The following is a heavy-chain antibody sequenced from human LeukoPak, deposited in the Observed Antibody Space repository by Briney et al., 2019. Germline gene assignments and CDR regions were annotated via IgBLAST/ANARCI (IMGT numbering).Heavy chain of an antibody. CDR1: GFTFSSYS. V-gene: IGHV3-48*04. CDR3: ARDTRGWFGELLYEYYFDY. D-gene: IGHD3-10*01. J-gene: IGHJ4*02. CDR2: ISSSSSTI. Sequence: PEGSLKLSCAASGFTFSSYSMNWVRQAPGKGLEWVSYISSSSSTIYYADSVKGRFTISRDNAKNSLYLQMNSLRAEDTAVYYCARDTRGWFGELLYEYYFDYWGQGTLVTVSS.